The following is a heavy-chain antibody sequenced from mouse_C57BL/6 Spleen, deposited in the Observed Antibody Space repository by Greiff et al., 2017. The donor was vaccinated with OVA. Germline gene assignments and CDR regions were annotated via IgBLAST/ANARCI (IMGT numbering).Heavy chain of an antibody. CDR1: GYTFTSYG. CDR2: IYPRSGNT. V-gene: IGHV1-81*01. Sequence: QVQLQQSGAELARPGASVKLSCKASGYTFTSYGISWVKQRTGQGLEWIGEIYPRSGNTYYNEKFTGKATLTADKSSSTAYMELRSLTSEDSAVYFCARGGGYYGSSFYYAMDYWGQGTSVTVSS. CDR3: ARGGGYYGSSFYYAMDY. J-gene: IGHJ4*01. D-gene: IGHD1-1*01.